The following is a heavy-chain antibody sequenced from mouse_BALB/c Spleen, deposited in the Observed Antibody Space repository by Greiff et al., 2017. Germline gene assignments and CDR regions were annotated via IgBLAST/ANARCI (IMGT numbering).Heavy chain of an antibody. CDR3: NRDGNYENY. CDR1: GFNIKDYY. V-gene: IGHV14-4*02. J-gene: IGHJ2*01. D-gene: IGHD2-1*01. CDR2: IDPENGDT. Sequence: VQLQQSGAELVRSGASVKLSCTASGFNIKDYYMHWVKQRPEQGLEWIGWIDPENGDTEYAPKFQGKATMTADTSSNTAYLQLSSLTSEDTAVYYCNRDGNYENYWGQGTTLTVSS.